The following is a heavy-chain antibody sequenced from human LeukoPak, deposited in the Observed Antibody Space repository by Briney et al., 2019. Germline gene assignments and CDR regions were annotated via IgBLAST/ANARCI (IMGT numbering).Heavy chain of an antibody. Sequence: GASVKVSCKASGYTFTGYYMHWVRQAPGQGLEWMGWINPNSGGTNYAQKFQGRVTMTRDTSISTAYMELSRLRSDDTAVYYCARALFPRTQTLSGGTNWFDPWGQGTLVTVSS. D-gene: IGHD4-23*01. CDR1: GYTFTGYY. CDR2: INPNSGGT. V-gene: IGHV1-2*02. J-gene: IGHJ5*02. CDR3: ARALFPRTQTLSGGTNWFDP.